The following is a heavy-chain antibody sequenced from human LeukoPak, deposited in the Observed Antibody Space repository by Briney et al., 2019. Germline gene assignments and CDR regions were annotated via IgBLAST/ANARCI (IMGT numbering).Heavy chain of an antibody. Sequence: GGSLRLSRAASGFTFRSYAMSWVRQAPGKGLEWVSTISDSGGSTYYADSVKGRFTISRDNSKNTLYLQMNSLRVEDTAVYYCAKVEGYLDPYRYWGQGTLVTVSS. CDR2: ISDSGGST. CDR1: GFTFRSYA. D-gene: IGHD3-9*01. CDR3: AKVEGYLDPYRY. J-gene: IGHJ4*02. V-gene: IGHV3-23*01.